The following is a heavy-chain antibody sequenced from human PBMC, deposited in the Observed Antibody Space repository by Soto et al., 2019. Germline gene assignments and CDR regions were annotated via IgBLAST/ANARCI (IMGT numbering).Heavy chain of an antibody. CDR3: VRGGWTEWFDP. Sequence: GGSLRLSCSASGFTIGTNYMSWVRQAPGKGLEWVSVIYGGGSTCYAESVRGRFTMSRDNYKNTVSLQMNSLTGADTAVYFCVRGGWTEWFDPWGQGTLVTVSS. CDR2: IYGGGST. V-gene: IGHV3-53*01. J-gene: IGHJ5*02. D-gene: IGHD2-15*01. CDR1: GFTIGTNY.